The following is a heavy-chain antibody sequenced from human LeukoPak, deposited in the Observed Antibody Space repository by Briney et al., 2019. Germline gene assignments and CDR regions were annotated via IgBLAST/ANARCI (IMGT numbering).Heavy chain of an antibody. CDR3: ARDRYDSSGYYY. CDR1: GFTFSDYY. D-gene: IGHD3-22*01. J-gene: IGHJ4*02. Sequence: GGSLRLSCAASGFTFSDYYMSWIRQAPGKGLEWVSYISSSSSYIYYADSVKGRFTISRDNAKNSLYLQMNSLRAEDTAVYYCARDRYDSSGYYYWGQGTLVTVSS. V-gene: IGHV3-11*06. CDR2: ISSSSSYI.